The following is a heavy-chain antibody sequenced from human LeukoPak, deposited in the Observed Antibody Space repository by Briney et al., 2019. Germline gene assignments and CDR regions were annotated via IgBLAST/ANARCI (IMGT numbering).Heavy chain of an antibody. CDR2: INPNSGGT. Sequence: GASVKVSCKASGYTFTGYYIHWVRQAPGQGLEWMGWINPNSGGTNYAQKFQGRVTMTRDTSISTAYMELSRLRSDDTAVYYCARASTAYYDILTGYYTFDPWGQGTLVTVSS. CDR1: GYTFTGYY. J-gene: IGHJ5*02. CDR3: ARASTAYYDILTGYYTFDP. V-gene: IGHV1-2*02. D-gene: IGHD3-9*01.